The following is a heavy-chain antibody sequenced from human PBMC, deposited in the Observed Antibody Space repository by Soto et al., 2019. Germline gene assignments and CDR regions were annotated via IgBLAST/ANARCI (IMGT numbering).Heavy chain of an antibody. CDR3: VRRHVSATGIDWFDP. D-gene: IGHD6-13*01. Sequence: ASVKVSCKASGYTFTSYGIHWVRQAPGQRLEWMGWINAANGDTKYSPKFQGRVTITRDTSASTAYMELSSLRSEDTAVYYCVRRHVSATGIDWFDPWGQGTLGTVSS. V-gene: IGHV1-3*01. J-gene: IGHJ5*02. CDR1: GYTFTSYG. CDR2: INAANGDT.